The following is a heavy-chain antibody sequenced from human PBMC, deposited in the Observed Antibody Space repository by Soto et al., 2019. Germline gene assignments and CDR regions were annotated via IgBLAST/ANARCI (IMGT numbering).Heavy chain of an antibody. J-gene: IGHJ2*01. V-gene: IGHV1-3*01. CDR1: GYTFTNYA. D-gene: IGHD1-26*01. CDR2: INAGNGNT. CDR3: ARGGSLYWYFDL. Sequence: QVQLVQSGAEVKKPGASVKVSCKASGYTFTNYAMHWVRQAPGQRLEWMGWINAGNGNTKYSQKFQGRVTITRDTSASTASMELSSLRYEDTAVYYCARGGSLYWYFDLWGRGTLVTVSS.